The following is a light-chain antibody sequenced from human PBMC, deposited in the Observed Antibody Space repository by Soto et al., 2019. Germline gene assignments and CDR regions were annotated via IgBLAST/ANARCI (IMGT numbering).Light chain of an antibody. CDR3: QQYNNWPPIT. CDR1: QSVSSN. V-gene: IGKV3-15*01. Sequence: VLLTQSPATLSVSPGERATLSCMASQSVSSNLAWYQQKPGQAPRLLIYGASTRATGIPARFSGSGSGTEFTLTISSLQSEDFAVYYCQQYNNWPPITFGQGTRLEIK. J-gene: IGKJ5*01. CDR2: GAS.